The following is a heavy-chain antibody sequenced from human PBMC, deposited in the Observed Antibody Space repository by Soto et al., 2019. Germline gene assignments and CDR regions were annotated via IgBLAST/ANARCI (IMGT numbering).Heavy chain of an antibody. J-gene: IGHJ4*02. CDR1: GGSVSSVKYF. CDR3: ARTVMPVGNLAAFDH. CDR2: IYNNGNT. Sequence: QMQLQESGPGLVKPSETLSLTCNVSGGSVSSVKYFWSWIRQPPGKGLEWIAYIYNNGNTNYNPSLKSRATRSVAPSKNQCSLKLTSVTAASSAVYFCARTVMPVGNLAAFDHWSQGVLVTVSS. V-gene: IGHV4-61*01. D-gene: IGHD7-27*01.